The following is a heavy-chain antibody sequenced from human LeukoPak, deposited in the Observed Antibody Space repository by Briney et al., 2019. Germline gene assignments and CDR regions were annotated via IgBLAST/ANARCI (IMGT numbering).Heavy chain of an antibody. CDR2: ISAYNGNT. D-gene: IGHD6-19*01. Sequence: ASVKVSCKASGYTFTSYGISWVRQAPGQGLEWMGWISAYNGNTNYAQKLQGRVTMTTDTSTSTAYIELRSLRSDDTAVYYCARLEAVAGHGDYFDYWGQGTLVTVSS. V-gene: IGHV1-18*01. CDR3: ARLEAVAGHGDYFDY. J-gene: IGHJ4*02. CDR1: GYTFTSYG.